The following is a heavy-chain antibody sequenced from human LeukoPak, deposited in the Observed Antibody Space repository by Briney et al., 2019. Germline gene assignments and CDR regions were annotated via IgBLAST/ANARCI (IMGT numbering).Heavy chain of an antibody. J-gene: IGHJ3*02. CDR2: ISYDGSNK. V-gene: IGHV3-30*03. CDR3: AREGGSEYCSSTSCYGVKGAFDI. Sequence: GGSLRLSCAASGFTFSSYGTHWVRQAPGKGLEWVAVISYDGSNKYYADSVKGRFTISRDNSKNTLYLQMNSLRAEDTAVYYCAREGGSEYCSSTSCYGVKGAFDIWGQGTMVTVSS. CDR1: GFTFSSYG. D-gene: IGHD2-2*01.